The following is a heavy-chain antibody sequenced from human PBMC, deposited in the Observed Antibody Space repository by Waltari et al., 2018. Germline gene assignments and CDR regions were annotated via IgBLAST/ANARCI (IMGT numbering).Heavy chain of an antibody. CDR1: GGSISSSSYY. CDR3: ARGARYSSSWYGGYFDY. J-gene: IGHJ4*02. CDR2: IYYSGST. V-gene: IGHV4-39*07. Sequence: QLQLQESGPGLVKPSETLSLTCTVSGGSISSSSYYWGWIRQPPGKGLEWIGSIYYSGSTYYNPALKRRVTISVDTSKNQFSLKLSSVTAADTAVYYCARGARYSSSWYGGYFDYWGQGTLVTVSS. D-gene: IGHD6-13*01.